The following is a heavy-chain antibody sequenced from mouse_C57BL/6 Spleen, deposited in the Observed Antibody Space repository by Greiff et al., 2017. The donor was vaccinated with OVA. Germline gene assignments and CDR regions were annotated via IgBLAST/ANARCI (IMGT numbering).Heavy chain of an antibody. Sequence: QVQLQQPGAELVRPGSSVKLSCKASGYTFTSYWMDWVKQRPGQGLEWIGNIYPSDSENHYNQKFKNKATLTVDKSSSTAYMQLSSLTSEDSAVYYCARDDYDRSLYAMDYWGQGTSVTVSS. CDR2: IYPSDSEN. CDR3: ARDDYDRSLYAMDY. V-gene: IGHV1-61*01. J-gene: IGHJ4*01. D-gene: IGHD2-4*01. CDR1: GYTFTSYW.